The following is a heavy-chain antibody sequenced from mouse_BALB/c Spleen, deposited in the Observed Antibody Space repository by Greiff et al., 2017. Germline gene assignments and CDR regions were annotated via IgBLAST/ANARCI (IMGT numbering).Heavy chain of an antibody. J-gene: IGHJ2*01. CDR1: GYAFSSYS. CDR2: IYPGDGDT. V-gene: IGHV1-80*01. CDR3: ARGRTDDY. Sequence: QVQLQQSGAELVRPGSSLKISCTASGYAFSSYSMNWVKQRPGQGLEWIGQIYPGDGDTNYNGKFKGKATLTADKSSSTAYMQLSSLTSEDSAVYFCARGRTDDYWGQGTTLTVSS.